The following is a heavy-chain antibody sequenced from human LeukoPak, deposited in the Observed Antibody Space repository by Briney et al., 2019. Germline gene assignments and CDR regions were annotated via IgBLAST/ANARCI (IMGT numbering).Heavy chain of an antibody. CDR1: GGSVSSDGYY. D-gene: IGHD3-10*01. CDR2: IYYIGSS. CDR3: ARVEWSGECLDY. Sequence: AQTLSLTCTVSGGSVSSDGYYWSWVRQSPGKGLEWIGYIYYIGSSYYTPSLQSRVTMSVDTSKNQFSLELKSVTVADTAVYYCARVEWSGECLDYWGQGTVVTVSS. J-gene: IGHJ4*02. V-gene: IGHV4-30-4*01.